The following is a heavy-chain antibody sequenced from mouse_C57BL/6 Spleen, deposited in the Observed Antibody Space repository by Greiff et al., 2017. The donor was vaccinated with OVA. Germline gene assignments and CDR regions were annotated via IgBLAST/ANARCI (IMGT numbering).Heavy chain of an antibody. V-gene: IGHV5-12*01. Sequence: EVQVVESGGGLVQPGGSLKLSCAASGFTFSDYYMYWVRQTPEKRLEWVAYISNGGGSTYYPDTVKGRFTISRDNAKNTLYLQMSRLKSEDTAMYYCARVTTVVATGAMDYWGQGTSVTVSS. D-gene: IGHD1-1*01. CDR3: ARVTTVVATGAMDY. CDR1: GFTFSDYY. J-gene: IGHJ4*01. CDR2: ISNGGGST.